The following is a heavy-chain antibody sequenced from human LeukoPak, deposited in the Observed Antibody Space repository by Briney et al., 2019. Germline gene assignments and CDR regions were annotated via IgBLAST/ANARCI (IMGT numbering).Heavy chain of an antibody. CDR3: ARDVGYCSGGSCYEGFDY. Sequence: SVKVSCKASGGTFSSYAISWVRQAPGQGLEWMGGIIPIFGTANYAQKFQGRVTFTADESTSTAYMELSSLRSEDTAVYYCARDVGYCSGGSCYEGFDYWGQGTLVTVSS. CDR1: GGTFSSYA. J-gene: IGHJ4*02. CDR2: IIPIFGTA. V-gene: IGHV1-69*13. D-gene: IGHD2-15*01.